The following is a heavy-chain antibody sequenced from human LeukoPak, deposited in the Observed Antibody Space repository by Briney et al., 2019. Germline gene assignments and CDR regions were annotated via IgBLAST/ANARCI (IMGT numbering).Heavy chain of an antibody. CDR2: INHSGYT. CDR3: TRMITGHDY. Sequence: PSETLSLTCAVSGVSFNDYYWSWVRQTPGKGLEWIGEINHSGYTNDSPSLKSRVTLSIDTSRKQFSLNLRSVTVADSGIYYCTRMITGHDYWGQGTLVTVSS. J-gene: IGHJ4*02. V-gene: IGHV4-34*01. D-gene: IGHD3-16*01. CDR1: GVSFNDYY.